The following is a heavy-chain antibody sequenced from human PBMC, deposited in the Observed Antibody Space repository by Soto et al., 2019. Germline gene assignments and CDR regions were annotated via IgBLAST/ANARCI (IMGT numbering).Heavy chain of an antibody. CDR1: GFTFSSYS. CDR3: ARETPRGPHDAFDI. V-gene: IGHV3-21*01. Sequence: GGSLRLSSAASGFTFSSYSMNWVRQAPGKGLEWVSSISSSSSYIYYADSVKGRFTISRDNAKNSLYLQMNSLRAEDTAVYYCARETPRGPHDAFDIWGQGTMVTVSS. CDR2: ISSSSSYI. J-gene: IGHJ3*02. D-gene: IGHD3-10*01.